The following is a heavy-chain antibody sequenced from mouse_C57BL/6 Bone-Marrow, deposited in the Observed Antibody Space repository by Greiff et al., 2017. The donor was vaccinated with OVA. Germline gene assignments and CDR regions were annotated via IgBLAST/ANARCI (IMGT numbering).Heavy chain of an antibody. Sequence: VQLKESGAELVKPGASVKLSCTASGFNIKDYYMHWVKQRTEQGLEWIGRIDPEDGETKYAPKFQGKATITADTSSNTAYLRLSSLTSEDTAVYYCARSLYYYGSSLFAYWGQGTLVTVSA. CDR2: IDPEDGET. CDR3: ARSLYYYGSSLFAY. J-gene: IGHJ3*01. D-gene: IGHD1-1*01. CDR1: GFNIKDYY. V-gene: IGHV14-2*01.